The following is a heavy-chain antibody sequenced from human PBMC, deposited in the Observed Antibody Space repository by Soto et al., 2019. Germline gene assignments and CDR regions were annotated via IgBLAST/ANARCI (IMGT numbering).Heavy chain of an antibody. Sequence: GESLKISCKASGYSFTNYWIGWVRQMPGKGLEWMGIIYPGDSDTRYSPSFQGQVTISADKSISTAYLQWSSLRASDTAMYYCARPECSSTSCQPNFDFWGQGTLVTAPQ. J-gene: IGHJ4*02. V-gene: IGHV5-51*01. CDR3: ARPECSSTSCQPNFDF. CDR2: IYPGDSDT. CDR1: GYSFTNYW. D-gene: IGHD2-2*01.